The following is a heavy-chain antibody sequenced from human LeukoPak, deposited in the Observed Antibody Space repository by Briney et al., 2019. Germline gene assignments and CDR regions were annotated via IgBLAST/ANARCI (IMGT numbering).Heavy chain of an antibody. CDR2: INPDASAR. CDR3: ARGLAAAVGFGDC. J-gene: IGHJ4*02. V-gene: IGHV3-9*01. Sequence: GRSLRLSCAASGFTFDDYAMHWVRQAPGKGLVWVSFINPDASARGHADSVKGRFSISRDNAKNAVYLQLNSLRAEDTAIYYCARGLAAAVGFGDCWGRGTLVTVSS. CDR1: GFTFDDYA. D-gene: IGHD6-25*01.